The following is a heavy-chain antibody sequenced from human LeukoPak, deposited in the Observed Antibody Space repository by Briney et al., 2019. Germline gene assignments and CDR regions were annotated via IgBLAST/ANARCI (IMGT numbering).Heavy chain of an antibody. CDR1: GGSISSGSYY. CDR2: IYTSGST. Sequence: SQTLSLTCTVSGGSISSGSYYWSWIRQPAGKGLEWIGRIYTSGSTNYNPSLKSRVTTSVDTSKNQFPLKLSSVTAADTAVYYCARRDGRGWYRERYYYGMDVWGQGTTVTVSS. J-gene: IGHJ6*02. CDR3: ARRDGRGWYRERYYYGMDV. D-gene: IGHD6-19*01. V-gene: IGHV4-61*02.